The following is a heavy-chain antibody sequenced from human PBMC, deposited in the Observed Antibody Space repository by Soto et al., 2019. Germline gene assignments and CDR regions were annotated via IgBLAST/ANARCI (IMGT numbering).Heavy chain of an antibody. J-gene: IGHJ6*02. CDR2: INQRETT. V-gene: IGHV4-34*01. CDR1: GGSLSNYY. Sequence: QVQLQQWGAGLLKPSETLSLTCAVYGGSLSNYYWSWIRQPPGKGLEWIGEINQRETTNYNPSLKSRVTISRDTAKNQFSLKLASVTAADTAVYYCARAVSARPDGTYYYAMDVWGQGTTVTVSS. CDR3: ARAVSARPDGTYYYAMDV. D-gene: IGHD6-6*01.